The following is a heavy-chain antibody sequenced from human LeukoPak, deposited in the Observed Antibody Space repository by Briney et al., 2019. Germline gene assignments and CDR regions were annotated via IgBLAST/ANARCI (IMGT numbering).Heavy chain of an antibody. J-gene: IGHJ4*02. D-gene: IGHD2-21*01. CDR3: AKDLGEGSRGYFDY. V-gene: IGHV3-9*01. CDR2: ISWNSGSI. Sequence: PGGSLRLSCAASGFTFSSYSMNWVRQAPGKGLEWVSGISWNSGSIGYADSVKGRFTISRDNAKNSLYLQMNSLRAEDTALYYCAKDLGEGSRGYFDYWGQGTLVTVSS. CDR1: GFTFSSYS.